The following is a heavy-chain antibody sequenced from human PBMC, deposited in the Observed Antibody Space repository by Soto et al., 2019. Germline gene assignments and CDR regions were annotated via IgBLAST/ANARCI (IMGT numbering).Heavy chain of an antibody. J-gene: IGHJ4*02. D-gene: IGHD5-12*01. Sequence: SETLSLTCSVSDDSINSDKYYWGWIRQPPGKGLEWIGSIYYRGNAYYNPSLQTRVTISLDKSKSQFSLKLNSVTAADSAVYFCARLEGMATISYYFYFWGPGALVTVSS. CDR1: DDSINSDKYY. CDR3: ARLEGMATISYYFYF. V-gene: IGHV4-39*01. CDR2: IYYRGNA.